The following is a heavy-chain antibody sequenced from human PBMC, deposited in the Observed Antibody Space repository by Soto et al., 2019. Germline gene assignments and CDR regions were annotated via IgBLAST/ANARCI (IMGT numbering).Heavy chain of an antibody. Sequence: QVQLVQSGAEVKKPGASVKVSCKVSGYTLTELSMHWVRQAPGKGLEWMGGFDPEDGETIYAQRFPGRVTMTEDTSTDTAYMELSSLRSEDTAVYYCATAIVATMGSDFGFDYWGQGTLVTVSS. CDR2: FDPEDGET. CDR1: GYTLTELS. CDR3: ATAIVATMGSDFGFDY. J-gene: IGHJ4*02. D-gene: IGHD5-12*01. V-gene: IGHV1-24*01.